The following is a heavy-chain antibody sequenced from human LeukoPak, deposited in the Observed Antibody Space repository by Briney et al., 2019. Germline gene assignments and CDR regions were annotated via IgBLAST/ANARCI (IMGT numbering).Heavy chain of an antibody. CDR2: IYYSGSA. Sequence: SETLSLTCTVSGGSISSYYWSWIRQPAGKGLEWIGYIYYSGSANYNPSLKSRVTISVDTSKNQFSLKLSSVTAADTAVYYCAGGALMVYANYFDYWGQGTLVTVSS. J-gene: IGHJ4*02. V-gene: IGHV4-59*01. CDR3: AGGALMVYANYFDY. CDR1: GGSISSYY. D-gene: IGHD2-8*01.